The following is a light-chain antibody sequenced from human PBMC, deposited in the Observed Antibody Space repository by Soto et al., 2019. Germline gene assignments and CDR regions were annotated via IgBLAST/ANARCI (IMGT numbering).Light chain of an antibody. V-gene: IGLV2-14*01. CDR3: SSYTTSSSYV. CDR1: SSDVGGYNY. CDR2: EVS. Sequence: QSVLTQPASVSGSPGQSITISCTGTSSDVGGYNYVSWYQHHPGKAPKLMLYEVSNRPSGVSNRFSGSKSGNTASLTISGLQAEDEADYYCSSYTTSSSYVFGTGTKGTVL. J-gene: IGLJ1*01.